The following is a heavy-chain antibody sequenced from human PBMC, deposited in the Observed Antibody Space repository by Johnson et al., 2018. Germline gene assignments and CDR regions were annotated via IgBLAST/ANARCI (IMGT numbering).Heavy chain of an antibody. CDR3: ARLRYGNLYFNSYIEV. J-gene: IGHJ6*03. Sequence: QVQLQESGPGLVKPSETLSLTCTVSGGSISDTDYYWGWIRQPPGKGLEWIGNIYYTGSTLYHPSIQSRFTISPDMSKNRFSLTMTSVTAADTAVYYCARLRYGNLYFNSYIEVWGKGAAVTFSS. CDR1: GGSISDTDYY. CDR2: IYYTGST. V-gene: IGHV4-39*07. D-gene: IGHD4-17*01.